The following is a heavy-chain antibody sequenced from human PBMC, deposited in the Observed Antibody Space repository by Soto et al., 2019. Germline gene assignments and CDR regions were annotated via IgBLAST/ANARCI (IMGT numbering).Heavy chain of an antibody. CDR2: IYYSGST. Sequence: QVQLQESGPGLVKPSETLSLTCTVSGGSISSYYWSWIRQPPGKGLEWIGYIYYSGSTNYNPSLKRRVTISVDTSKNQFSLKLSSVTAADTAVYYCARSWKWLVPYYYCGMDVWGQGTTVTVSS. CDR3: ARSWKWLVPYYYCGMDV. D-gene: IGHD6-19*01. CDR1: GGSISSYY. J-gene: IGHJ6*02. V-gene: IGHV4-59*08.